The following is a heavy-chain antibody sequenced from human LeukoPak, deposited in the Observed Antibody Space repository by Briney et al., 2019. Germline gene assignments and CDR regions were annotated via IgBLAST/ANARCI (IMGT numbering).Heavy chain of an antibody. CDR1: GGSISSSSYY. V-gene: IGHV4-61*05. J-gene: IGHJ4*02. D-gene: IGHD3-22*01. CDR2: IYYSGST. CDR3: ARVRYYDSSYYFDY. Sequence: SETLSLTCTVSGGSISSSSYYWGWIRQPPGKGLEWIGYIYYSGSTYYNPSLKSRVTISVDTSKNQFSLKLSSVTAADTAVYYCARVRYYDSSYYFDYWGQGTLVTVSS.